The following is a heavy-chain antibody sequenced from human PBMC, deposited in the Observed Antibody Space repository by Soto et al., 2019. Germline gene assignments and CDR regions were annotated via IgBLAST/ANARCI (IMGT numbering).Heavy chain of an antibody. CDR3: AREMTYYDILTGPLRVDNWFDP. CDR2: IYYSGST. CDR1: GGSVSSGSYY. J-gene: IGHJ5*02. D-gene: IGHD3-9*01. V-gene: IGHV4-61*01. Sequence: ASETLSLTCTVSGGSVSSGSYYWSWIRQPPGKGLEWIGYIYYSGSTNYNPSLKSRVTISVDTSKNQFSLKLSSVAAADTAVYYCAREMTYYDILTGPLRVDNWFDPWGQGTLVTVSS.